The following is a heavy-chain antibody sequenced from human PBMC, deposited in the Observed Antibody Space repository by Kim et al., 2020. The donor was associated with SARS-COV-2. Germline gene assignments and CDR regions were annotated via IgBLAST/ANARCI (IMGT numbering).Heavy chain of an antibody. CDR2: IRSSGEFI. Sequence: GGSLRLSCAASGFTFSSYAMEWVRQAPGKGLEWVSSIRSSGEFIFYSDSVKGRFTISRDNAKRFLYLQMNSLRAEDTAVYYCARDGDQYGMDVWGQGTTVTVSS. V-gene: IGHV3-21*01. CDR1: GFTFSSYA. J-gene: IGHJ6*02. CDR3: ARDGDQYGMDV. D-gene: IGHD2-2*01.